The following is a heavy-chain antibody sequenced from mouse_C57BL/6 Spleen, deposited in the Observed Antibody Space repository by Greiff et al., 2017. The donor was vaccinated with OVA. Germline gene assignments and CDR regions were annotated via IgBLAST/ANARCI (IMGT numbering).Heavy chain of an antibody. J-gene: IGHJ2*01. Sequence: EVKLMESGGDLVKPGGSLKLSCAASGFTFSSYGMSWVRQTPDKRLEWVATISSGGSYTYYPDSVKGRFTISRDNAKNTLYLQMSSLKSEDTAMYYCARQYSNYFDYWGQGTTLTVSS. V-gene: IGHV5-6*01. D-gene: IGHD2-5*01. CDR2: ISSGGSYT. CDR1: GFTFSSYG. CDR3: ARQYSNYFDY.